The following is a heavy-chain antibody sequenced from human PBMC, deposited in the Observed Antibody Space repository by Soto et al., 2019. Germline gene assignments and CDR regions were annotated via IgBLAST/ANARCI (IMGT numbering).Heavy chain of an antibody. J-gene: IGHJ6*02. Sequence: EVQLVESGGGLVQPGGSLRLSCAAAGFTFSNHWMHWVRQAPGKGLVWVSRINGDGTNTFYADSVKGLFAISRDNAENTVYLQLSSLRGEDTAVYYCARGIQYRYGMDVWGQGTTVTVSS. V-gene: IGHV3-74*01. CDR1: GFTFSNHW. CDR3: ARGIQYRYGMDV. CDR2: INGDGTNT. D-gene: IGHD5-18*01.